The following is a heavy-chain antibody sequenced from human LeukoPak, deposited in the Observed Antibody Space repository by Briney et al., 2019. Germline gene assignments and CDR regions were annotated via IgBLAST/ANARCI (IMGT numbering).Heavy chain of an antibody. V-gene: IGHV4-39*01. CDR1: GVSISSMSYY. CDR3: VSRYYSCYYMDV. Sequence: SETLSLTCNVSGVSISSMSYYWGWIRQPPGKGLEWIGSNHYSGDNDYNPSLKSRVTISVDTSKNQFSLKLTSVTAADTAVYYCVSRYYSCYYMDVWGKGTTVIVSS. J-gene: IGHJ6*03. CDR2: NHYSGDN.